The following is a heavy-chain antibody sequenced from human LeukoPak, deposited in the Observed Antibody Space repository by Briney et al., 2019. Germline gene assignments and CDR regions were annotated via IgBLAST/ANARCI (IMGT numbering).Heavy chain of an antibody. CDR2: ISFDGGNK. CDR3: AKPFVVVTAFNS. V-gene: IGHV3-30*18. J-gene: IGHJ4*02. Sequence: GGSPRLSCAASGFTFNSFGMHWVRQAPGKGLEWVAVISFDGGNKYYADSVKGRFTISRDNSRNTLYLQMSSLRAEDTAIYYCAKPFVVVTAFNSWGQGTLVTVSS. D-gene: IGHD2-21*02. CDR1: GFTFNSFG.